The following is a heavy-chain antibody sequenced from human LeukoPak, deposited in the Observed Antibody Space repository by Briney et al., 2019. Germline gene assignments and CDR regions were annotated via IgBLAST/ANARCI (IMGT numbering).Heavy chain of an antibody. CDR2: ITASGGDT. D-gene: IGHD6-19*01. V-gene: IGHV3-23*01. CDR1: GFMFSNYA. J-gene: IGHJ4*02. CDR3: ATAGGSSGSYPLIY. Sequence: PGGSLRLSCAASGFMFSNYAMSWVRQAPGKGLERVSAITASGGDTFSADSVKGRFTISRDNSKDTLYLQMNSLRAEDTAVYYCATAGGSSGSYPLIYWGQRTLVTVSS.